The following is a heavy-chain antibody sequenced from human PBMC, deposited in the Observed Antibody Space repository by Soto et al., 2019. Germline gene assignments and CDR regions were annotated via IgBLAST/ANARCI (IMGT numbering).Heavy chain of an antibody. D-gene: IGHD1-26*01. CDR2: FSGSGDST. V-gene: IGHV3-23*01. Sequence: EVQLLESGGGLVQPGGSLRLSCAASGFTISNSAMSWVRQAPGKGLEWVSGFSGSGDSTYYADSVKGRFTISRDNSKHTLYLQMNSLRVDDTAVYYCARGERQMGRLDYWGQGTLVTVSS. CDR3: ARGERQMGRLDY. CDR1: GFTISNSA. J-gene: IGHJ4*02.